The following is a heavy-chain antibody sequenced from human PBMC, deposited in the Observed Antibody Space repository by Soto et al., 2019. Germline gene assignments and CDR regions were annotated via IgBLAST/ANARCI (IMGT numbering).Heavy chain of an antibody. CDR3: ARSPSLSTVTPYYFDY. D-gene: IGHD4-17*01. Sequence: SETLSLTCTDSGYSISSGYYWGWIRQPPGKGLEWIGSIYHSGSTYYNPSLKSRFTISVDTSKNQFSLKLSSVTAADTAVYYCARSPSLSTVTPYYFDYWGQGTLVTVSS. J-gene: IGHJ4*01. CDR2: IYHSGST. CDR1: GYSISSGYY. V-gene: IGHV4-38-2*02.